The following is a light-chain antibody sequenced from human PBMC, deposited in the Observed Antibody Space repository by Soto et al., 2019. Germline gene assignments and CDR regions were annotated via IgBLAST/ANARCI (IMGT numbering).Light chain of an antibody. CDR3: QSYDTSRGV. CDR1: SSNIGAGYD. Sequence: QSALTQPPSVSGAPGQRVTISCTGSSSNIGAGYDVNWYQQLPGTAPKLLIFGNSNRPSGVPDRFSGSKSGTSASLAITGLQAEDEADYYCQSYDTSRGVFGTGTKVTVL. V-gene: IGLV1-40*01. J-gene: IGLJ1*01. CDR2: GNS.